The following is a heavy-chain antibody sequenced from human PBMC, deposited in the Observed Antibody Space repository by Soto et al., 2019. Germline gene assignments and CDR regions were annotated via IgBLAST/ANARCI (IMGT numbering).Heavy chain of an antibody. CDR3: ARESYNHEVFDI. V-gene: IGHV1-2*02. J-gene: IGHJ3*02. CDR2: INPNGGVT. Sequence: PAKLTSKDSRYTLNGYFRHSVQQAAGQGLEWMGSINPNGGVTNYAERFRGRVTMTRDMSARTAYMDLSSLRFDDTAVYYCARESYNHEVFDIWGQGKLVT. D-gene: IGHD3-10*01. CDR1: RYTLNGYF.